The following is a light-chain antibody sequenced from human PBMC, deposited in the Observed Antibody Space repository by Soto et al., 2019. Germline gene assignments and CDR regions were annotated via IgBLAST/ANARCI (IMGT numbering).Light chain of an antibody. CDR1: QSVSSSY. Sequence: EIVFTQSPCTLSLSPGERATLSCGASQSVSSSYLAWYQQKPGQAPRLLIYDASKRATGIPARFSGSGSGTDFTLTISSLEPEDFAVYYCQQRSSWPPKYTFGQGTKVDIK. CDR2: DAS. CDR3: QQRSSWPPKYT. V-gene: IGKV3D-20*02. J-gene: IGKJ2*01.